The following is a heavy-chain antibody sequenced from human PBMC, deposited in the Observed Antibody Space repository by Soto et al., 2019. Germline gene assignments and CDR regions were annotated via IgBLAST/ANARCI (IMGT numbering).Heavy chain of an antibody. Sequence: QVQLVESGGGVVQPGRSLRLSCAASGFTFSSYGMHWVRQAPGKGLEWVAVIWYDGSNKYYADSVKGGFTISRDNSKNTLYLQRNSLRAEGTPVYYCARDWGDSDYVWGSLCWGQGTLVTVSS. CDR3: ARDWGDSDYVWGSLC. D-gene: IGHD3-16*01. CDR2: IWYDGSNK. J-gene: IGHJ4*02. V-gene: IGHV3-33*01. CDR1: GFTFSSYG.